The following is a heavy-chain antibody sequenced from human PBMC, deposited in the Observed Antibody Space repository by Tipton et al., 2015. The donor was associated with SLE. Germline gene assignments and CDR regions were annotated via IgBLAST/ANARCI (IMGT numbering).Heavy chain of an antibody. CDR1: GGSFSGYY. J-gene: IGHJ4*02. CDR2: INHSGST. Sequence: TLSLICAVYGGSFSGYYWSWIRQPPGKGLEWIGEINHSGSTNYNPSLKSRVTISVDTSKNQFSLKLSSVTAADTAVYYCARPRIVGATSPFDYWGQGTLVTVSS. D-gene: IGHD1-26*01. CDR3: ARPRIVGATSPFDY. V-gene: IGHV4-34*01.